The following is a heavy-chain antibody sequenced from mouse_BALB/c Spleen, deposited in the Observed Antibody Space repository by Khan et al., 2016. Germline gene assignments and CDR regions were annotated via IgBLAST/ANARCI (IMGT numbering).Heavy chain of an antibody. CDR3: ARSYYGYFAMDY. CDR2: IFPGSGST. V-gene: IGHV1-77*01. CDR1: GYTFTAYY. D-gene: IGHD1-2*01. J-gene: IGHJ4*01. Sequence: QVQLKESGTELPRPGASVKLSCKASGYTFTAYYLHWVMQRTGQGLEWIGEIFPGSGSTYYNEKFKGKASLTADTSSSTAYMQLSSLTSEDSAVYVCARSYYGYFAMDYWGHGASVTVSS.